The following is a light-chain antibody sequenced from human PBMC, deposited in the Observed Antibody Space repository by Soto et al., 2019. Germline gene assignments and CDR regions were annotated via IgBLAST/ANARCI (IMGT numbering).Light chain of an antibody. CDR2: VAS. J-gene: IGKJ1*01. V-gene: IGKV3-20*01. CDR1: QSVSSSY. CDR3: QQYGDSPRT. Sequence: EIVLTQSPCTLSLSPGERATLSCRASQSVSSSYLAWYQQKPGQAPRLLIYVASSRATGIPDRFSGSGSGTDFTLTISRLEPDDFAVYDCQQYGDSPRTFGQGTKVEIK.